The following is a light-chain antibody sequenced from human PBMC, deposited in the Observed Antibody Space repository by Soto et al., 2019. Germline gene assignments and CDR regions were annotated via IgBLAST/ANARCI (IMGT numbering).Light chain of an antibody. V-gene: IGLV2-8*01. Sequence: QPVLTQPASVSGSPGQSITISCTGTSSDVGGYNYVSWYQQHPGKAPKLMIHEVSNRPSGVPDRFSGSKSGNTASLTVSGLQPEDEADYYCSSYAGSNKSVFGTGTKVTVL. J-gene: IGLJ1*01. CDR2: EVS. CDR3: SSYAGSNKSV. CDR1: SSDVGGYNY.